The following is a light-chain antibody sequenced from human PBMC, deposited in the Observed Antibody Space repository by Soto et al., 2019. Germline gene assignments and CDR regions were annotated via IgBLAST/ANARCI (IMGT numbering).Light chain of an antibody. J-gene: IGKJ4*01. CDR3: QQDGSSPLT. Sequence: EIVLTQSPGTLSLSPGERATLSCRASQSVSSNYLAWYQQKPGQAPKVLIYRASSRATGIPDRFSGSGSGTDFTLTISRLEPEDCAVYYCQQDGSSPLTFGGGTKVEIK. CDR2: RAS. CDR1: QSVSSNY. V-gene: IGKV3-20*01.